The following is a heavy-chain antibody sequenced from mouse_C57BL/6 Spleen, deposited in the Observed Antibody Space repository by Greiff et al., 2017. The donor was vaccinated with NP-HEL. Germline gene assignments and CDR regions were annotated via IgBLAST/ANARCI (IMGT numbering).Heavy chain of an antibody. CDR1: GYTFTDYN. CDR2: INPNNGGT. D-gene: IGHD3-2*02. V-gene: IGHV1-22*01. CDR3: ARRGLRLQGYYAMDY. Sequence: EVQLQQSGPELVKPGASVKMSCKASGYTFTDYNMHWVKQSHGKSLEWIGYINPNNGGTSYNQKFKGKATLTVNKSSSTAYMERRSLTSEDSAVYYCARRGLRLQGYYAMDYWGQGTSVTVSS. J-gene: IGHJ4*01.